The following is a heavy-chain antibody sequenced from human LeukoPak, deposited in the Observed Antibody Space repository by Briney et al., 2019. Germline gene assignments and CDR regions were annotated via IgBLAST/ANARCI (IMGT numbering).Heavy chain of an antibody. J-gene: IGHJ4*02. CDR3: ASYYDFWSGSRTLDY. CDR2: VNRDGSET. Sequence: PGGSLRLSCAASGFALSSHWMTWVRQVPGRGPEWKANVNRDGSETYYLDSVKGRFTISKDNAKNSLYLQMNSLRAEDTALYHCASYYDFWSGSRTLDYWGQGTLVTVSS. D-gene: IGHD3-3*01. V-gene: IGHV3-7*03. CDR1: GFALSSHW.